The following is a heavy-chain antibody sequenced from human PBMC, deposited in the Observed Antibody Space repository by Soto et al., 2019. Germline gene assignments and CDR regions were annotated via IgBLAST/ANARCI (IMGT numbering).Heavy chain of an antibody. D-gene: IGHD2-21*02. Sequence: QVQLMQSGAEVKKPGASVKVSCKASGDTFSDYYIHWVRQAPGQGLEWMGTVNPSGGHTTYSQHCLRRVGRTRETSTRPLHMERTSLTSEDTAVYYCARGGHVVVVTAALDYWGQGTLVTVSS. CDR1: GDTFSDYY. CDR2: VNPSGGHT. J-gene: IGHJ4*02. CDR3: ARGGHVVVVTAALDY. V-gene: IGHV1-46*01.